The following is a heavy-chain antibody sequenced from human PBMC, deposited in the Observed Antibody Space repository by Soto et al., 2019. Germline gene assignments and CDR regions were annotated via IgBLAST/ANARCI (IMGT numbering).Heavy chain of an antibody. J-gene: IGHJ6*02. D-gene: IGHD3-16*01. CDR3: AMVDVYVTPSPQDV. V-gene: IGHV1-18*01. CDR2: INTYNGNT. Sequence: QVQLVQSGAEVKNPGASVKVSCKASGYTFTRYGIGWARQAPGQGLEWMGWINTYNGNTNYAQNVQGRVTLTTDTXXSTACMELRSLRSNDTAIYYCAMVDVYVTPSPQDVWGQGTTVIVSS. CDR1: GYTFTRYG.